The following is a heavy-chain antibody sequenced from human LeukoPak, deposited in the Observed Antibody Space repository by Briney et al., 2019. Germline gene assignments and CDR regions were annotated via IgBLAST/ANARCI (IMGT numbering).Heavy chain of an antibody. Sequence: GASVKASCKASGYTFTSYYMHWVRQAPGQGLEWVGIINPSGGSTSYAQKFQGRVTMTRDTSTSTVYMELSSLRSEDTAVYYCARAQNDFWSGYYSTFDYYYYGMDVWGQGTTVTVSS. CDR1: GYTFTSYY. CDR2: INPSGGST. J-gene: IGHJ6*02. D-gene: IGHD3-3*01. V-gene: IGHV1-46*01. CDR3: ARAQNDFWSGYYSTFDYYYYGMDV.